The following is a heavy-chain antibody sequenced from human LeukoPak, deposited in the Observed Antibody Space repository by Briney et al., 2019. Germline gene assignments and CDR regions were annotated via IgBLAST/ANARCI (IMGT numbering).Heavy chain of an antibody. V-gene: IGHV4-4*07. CDR3: ARERGGSGWSAYYYYYMDV. Sequence: PPETLSFTCTVSGGSISSYYWSWIRQPAGKGLEWIGRIYTSGSTNYNPSLKSRVTISVDKSKNQFSLKLSSVTAADTAVYYCARERGGSGWSAYYYYYMDVWGKGTTVTVSS. CDR1: GGSISSYY. CDR2: IYTSGST. J-gene: IGHJ6*03. D-gene: IGHD6-19*01.